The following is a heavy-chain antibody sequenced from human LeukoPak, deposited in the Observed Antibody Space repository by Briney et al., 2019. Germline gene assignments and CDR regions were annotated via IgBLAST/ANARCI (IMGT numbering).Heavy chain of an antibody. CDR3: ARGPWLVQFDY. V-gene: IGHV4-59*01. J-gene: IGHJ4*01. CDR1: GGSISSYY. Sequence: SETLSLTCTVSGGSISSYYWSWIRQPPGKGLEWIGYIYYSGSTNYNPSLKSRVTISVDTSKNQFSLKLSSVTAADTAVYYCARGPWLVQFDYWGHGTLVTVSS. D-gene: IGHD6-19*01. CDR2: IYYSGST.